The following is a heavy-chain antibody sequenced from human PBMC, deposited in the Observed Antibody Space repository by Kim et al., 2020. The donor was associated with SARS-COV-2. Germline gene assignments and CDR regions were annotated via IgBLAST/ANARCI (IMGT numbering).Heavy chain of an antibody. CDR1: GGTFSSYA. Sequence: SVKVSCKASGGTFSSYAISWVRQAPGQGLEWMGGIIPIFGTANYAQKFQGRVTITADESTSTAYMELSSLRSEDTAVYYCASPGYCSGGSCYKVYYFDYWGQATLVTVSS. V-gene: IGHV1-69*13. CDR3: ASPGYCSGGSCYKVYYFDY. D-gene: IGHD2-15*01. J-gene: IGHJ4*02. CDR2: IIPIFGTA.